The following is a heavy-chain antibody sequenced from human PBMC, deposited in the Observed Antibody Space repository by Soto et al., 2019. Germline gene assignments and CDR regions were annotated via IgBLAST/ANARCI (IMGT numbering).Heavy chain of an antibody. CDR2: IRSKAHGGTT. CDR1: GFTFGDYA. CDR3: TRRPLFITDYDILTGYHP. J-gene: IGHJ5*02. V-gene: IGHV3-49*03. Sequence: GGSLRLSCTASGFTFGDYAMSWFRQAPGKGLEWVGFIRSKAHGGTTEYAASVKGRFTISRDDSKSIAYLQMNSLKTEDTAVYYCTRRPLFITDYDILTGYHPWGQGTLVTVSS. D-gene: IGHD3-9*01.